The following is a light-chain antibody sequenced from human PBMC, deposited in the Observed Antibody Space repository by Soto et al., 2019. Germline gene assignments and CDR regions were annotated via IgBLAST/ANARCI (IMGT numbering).Light chain of an antibody. CDR3: RQYNNWPRT. CDR1: QSVSSN. J-gene: IGKJ1*01. CDR2: GAS. V-gene: IGKV3-15*01. Sequence: VLTQSPDTLSLSPGERATLSCRASQSVSSNLAWYQQKPGQAPRLLIYGASTRATGIPARFSGSGSGTEFTLTISSLQSEDFAVYYCRQYNNWPRTFGQGTKVDIK.